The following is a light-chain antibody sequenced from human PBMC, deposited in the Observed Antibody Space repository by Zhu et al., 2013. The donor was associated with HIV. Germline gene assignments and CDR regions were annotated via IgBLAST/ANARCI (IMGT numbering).Light chain of an antibody. CDR1: QRVSSRY. J-gene: IGKJ2*01. CDR2: DGS. Sequence: EIVLTQSPGTLSLSPGERATVSCRATQRVSSRYLAWYQQKPGQAPRLLIYDGSFRATGIPDRFRGSGSGTEFTLTISSLQSEDFAVYYCQQYGTSPRTFGQGTKLEIK. CDR3: QQYGTSPRT. V-gene: IGKV3-20*01.